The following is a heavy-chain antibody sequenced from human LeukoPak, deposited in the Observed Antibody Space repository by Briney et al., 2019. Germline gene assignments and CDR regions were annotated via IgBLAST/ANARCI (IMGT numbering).Heavy chain of an antibody. V-gene: IGHV3-30*03. CDR1: GFTFSSYG. D-gene: IGHD3-22*01. CDR2: ISYDGSNK. Sequence: PGGSLRLSCAASGFTFSSYGMHWVRQAPGKGLEWVAVISYDGSNKYYADSVKGRFTISRDNSKNTLYLQMNSLRSEDTAVYYCARDDSDTTVYYSLLDNWGQGTLVTVSS. J-gene: IGHJ4*02. CDR3: ARDDSDTTVYYSLLDN.